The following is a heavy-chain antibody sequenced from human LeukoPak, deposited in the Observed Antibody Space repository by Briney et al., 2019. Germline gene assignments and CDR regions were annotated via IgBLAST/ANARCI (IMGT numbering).Heavy chain of an antibody. CDR3: ARSVVTATPHCFQH. CDR2: ISYDESNK. V-gene: IGHV3-30*04. Sequence: PGGSLRLSCAASGFTFNSYAMHWVRQAPGKGLEWVAVISYDESNKNYGDSVKGRFTISRDNSKNTLYLQMNSLSAEDTAVYYCARSVVTATPHCFQHWGQGTLVTVSS. J-gene: IGHJ1*01. CDR1: GFTFNSYA. D-gene: IGHD2-21*02.